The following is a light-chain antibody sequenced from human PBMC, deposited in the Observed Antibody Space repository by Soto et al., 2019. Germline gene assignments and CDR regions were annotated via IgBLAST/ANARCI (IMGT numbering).Light chain of an antibody. CDR3: QQRSNWPKT. CDR2: DAS. CDR1: QSVSSY. V-gene: IGKV3-11*01. J-gene: IGKJ1*01. Sequence: EIVLTQSPGTLSSSPGERITLSCRASQSVSSYLAWYQQKPGQAPRLLIYDASNRATGIPARFSGSGSGTDFTLTISSLEPEDFAVYYCQQRSNWPKTFGQGTKVDIK.